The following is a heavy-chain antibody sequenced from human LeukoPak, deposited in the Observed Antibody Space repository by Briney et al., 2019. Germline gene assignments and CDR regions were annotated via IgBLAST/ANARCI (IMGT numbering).Heavy chain of an antibody. CDR2: IYYSGST. CDR3: ASQDPYYYYMDV. Sequence: PSETLSLTCTVSGDSISSYYWSWIRQPPGKGLEWIGYIYYSGSTNYNPSLESRVTISVDTSKNQFSLKLSSVTAADTAVYYCASQDPYYYYMDVWGKGTTVTVSS. CDR1: GDSISSYY. V-gene: IGHV4-59*13. J-gene: IGHJ6*03.